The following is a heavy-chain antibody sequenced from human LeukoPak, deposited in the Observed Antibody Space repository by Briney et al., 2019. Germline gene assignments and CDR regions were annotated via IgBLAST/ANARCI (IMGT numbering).Heavy chain of an antibody. V-gene: IGHV1-46*01. Sequence: ASVKVSCKASGYTFTSYYMHWVRQAPGQGLEWMGIINPSGGSTSYAQKFQGRVTMTRDTSTSTVYMELSSLRSEDTAVYYCARDGTNCSSTSCYNDWFDPWGQGTLVTVSS. CDR3: ARDGTNCSSTSCYNDWFDP. J-gene: IGHJ5*02. D-gene: IGHD2-2*02. CDR2: INPSGGST. CDR1: GYTFTSYY.